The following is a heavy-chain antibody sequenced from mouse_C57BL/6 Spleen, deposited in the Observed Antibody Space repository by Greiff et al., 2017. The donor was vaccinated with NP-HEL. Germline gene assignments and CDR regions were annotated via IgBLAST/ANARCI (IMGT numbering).Heavy chain of an antibody. CDR2: IYPGDGDT. CDR3: ARGETGYFDY. D-gene: IGHD4-1*01. J-gene: IGHJ2*01. V-gene: IGHV1-80*01. CDR1: GYAFSSYW. Sequence: VVESGASVKISCKASGYAFSSYWMNWVKQRPGKGLEWIGQIYPGDGDTNYNGKFKGKATLTADKSSSTAYMQLSSLTSEDSAVYFCARGETGYFDYWGQGTTLTVSS.